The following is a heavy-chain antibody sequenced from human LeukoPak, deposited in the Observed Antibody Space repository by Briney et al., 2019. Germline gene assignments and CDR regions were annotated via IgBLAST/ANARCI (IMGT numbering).Heavy chain of an antibody. CDR1: GFTVSSNY. Sequence: PGGSLRLSCAASGFTVSSNYMSWVRQAPGKGLERVSVIYSGGSTYYADSVKGRFTISRDNSKNMLYLQMNSLRAEDTAVYYCARDAQGGYDYWGQGTLVTVSS. J-gene: IGHJ4*02. CDR3: ARDAQGGYDY. V-gene: IGHV3-66*01. D-gene: IGHD5-12*01. CDR2: IYSGGST.